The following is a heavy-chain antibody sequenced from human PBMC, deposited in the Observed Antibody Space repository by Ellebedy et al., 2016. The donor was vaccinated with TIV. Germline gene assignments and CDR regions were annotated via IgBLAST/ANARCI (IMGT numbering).Heavy chain of an antibody. CDR2: IYTSGST. J-gene: IGHJ4*02. CDR1: GASISSLQ. V-gene: IGHV4-4*07. CDR3: ARDLPLSARRASAFDY. Sequence: GSLRLSXTVSGASISSLQRSWIWQPPGKGLEWIGRIYTSGSTNYNPSLKSRVTMSADTSKNEFSLKLSSVTAADTAVYYCARDLPLSARRASAFDYWGQGTLVTVSS.